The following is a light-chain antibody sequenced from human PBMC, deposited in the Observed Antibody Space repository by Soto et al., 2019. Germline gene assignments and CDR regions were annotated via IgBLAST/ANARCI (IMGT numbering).Light chain of an antibody. CDR1: QSLSGW. V-gene: IGKV1-5*01. Sequence: DIPMTQSPSTLSASVGDRVTITCRASQSLSGWLAWYQQKPGKAPNLLIYDTSSLKSGVPSRFSGSGSGTDFSLSISSLQPDDFATYYCQQYNSYSRTFGQGTKVEIK. CDR2: DTS. J-gene: IGKJ1*01. CDR3: QQYNSYSRT.